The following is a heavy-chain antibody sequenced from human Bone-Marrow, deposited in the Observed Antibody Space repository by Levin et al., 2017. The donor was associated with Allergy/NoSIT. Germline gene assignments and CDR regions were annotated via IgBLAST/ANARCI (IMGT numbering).Heavy chain of an antibody. CDR1: GGSISDYF. J-gene: IGHJ3*01. CDR2: IYYSGST. D-gene: IGHD3-9*01. CDR3: ASRDDYDLSTGDDAFDV. V-gene: IGHV4-59*01. Sequence: SQTLSLTCTVSGGSISDYFWSWIRQPPGKGLEWIGYIYYSGSTNYNPSLKSRVSISVDRSKNQFSLNLSSVTAADTALYFCASRDDYDLSTGDDAFDVWGQGTMVTVSS.